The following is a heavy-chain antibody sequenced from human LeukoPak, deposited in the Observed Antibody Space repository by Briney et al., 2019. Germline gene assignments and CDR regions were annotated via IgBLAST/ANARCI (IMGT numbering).Heavy chain of an antibody. V-gene: IGHV3-48*04. J-gene: IGHJ6*04. D-gene: IGHD3-10*02. Sequence: PGGSLRLSCAASGVTFSSYGMNWVRQAPGKGLEWVSYISSSGSTIYYADSAKGRFTISRDNAKNSLYLQMNSLRAEDAAVYYCAELGITMIGGVWGKGTTVTISS. CDR1: GVTFSSYG. CDR3: AELGITMIGGV. CDR2: ISSSGSTI.